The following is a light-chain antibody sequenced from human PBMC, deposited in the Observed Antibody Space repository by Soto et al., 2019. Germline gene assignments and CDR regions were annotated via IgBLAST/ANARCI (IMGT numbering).Light chain of an antibody. CDR1: NSNIASNT. Sequence: QSVLTQPPSASETPGQTVSISCSGSNSNIASNTVNWYQHLPGTAPKLLIYYNNQRPSGVPDRFSGSKSGTSVSLAISGLRSEDEATYYCAAWDDTLNGQVFGGGTQLTVL. V-gene: IGLV1-44*01. CDR2: YNN. CDR3: AAWDDTLNGQV. J-gene: IGLJ3*02.